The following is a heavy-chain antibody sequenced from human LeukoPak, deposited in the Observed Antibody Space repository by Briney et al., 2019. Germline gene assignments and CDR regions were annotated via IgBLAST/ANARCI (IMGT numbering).Heavy chain of an antibody. D-gene: IGHD6-13*01. CDR1: GYTFTSYD. CDR2: MNPNSGNT. Sequence: GASVKVSCKASGYTFTSYDINWVRQATGQGLEWMGWMNPNSGNTGYAQKFQGRVTMTRNTSISTAYVELSSLRSEDTAVYYCARVWYGTYYYYYGMDVWGQGTTVTVSS. V-gene: IGHV1-8*01. CDR3: ARVWYGTYYYYYGMDV. J-gene: IGHJ6*02.